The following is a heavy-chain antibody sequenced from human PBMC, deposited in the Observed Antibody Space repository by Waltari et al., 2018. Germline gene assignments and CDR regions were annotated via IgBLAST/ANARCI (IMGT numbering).Heavy chain of an antibody. V-gene: IGHV1-3*01. D-gene: IGHD2-8*02. Sequence: QVQLVQSGAEVKKPGASVKISCKASWYPFTKYALHWVRQAPGQRLEGMGRINPGKGNAQYSQNFQGRVSITSDTSASAVYLEMSSLRSEDTAVYYCASAPAKYCAGGGCPEYYQHWGQGSLVTVTS. CDR1: WYPFTKYA. J-gene: IGHJ1*01. CDR3: ASAPAKYCAGGGCPEYYQH. CDR2: INPGKGNA.